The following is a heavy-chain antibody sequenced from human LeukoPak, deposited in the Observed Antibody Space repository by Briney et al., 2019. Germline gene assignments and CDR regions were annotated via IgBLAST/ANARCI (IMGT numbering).Heavy chain of an antibody. D-gene: IGHD3-16*02. CDR2: ISAYNGNT. CDR3: ARETYYDYVWGSYRYIDY. CDR1: GYTFTSYD. V-gene: IGHV1-18*01. Sequence: ASVKVSCKASGYTFTSYDISWVRQAPGQGLGWMGWISAYNGNTNYAQKLQGRVTMTTDTSTSTAYMELRSLRSDDTAVYYCARETYYDYVWGSYRYIDYWGQGTLVTVSS. J-gene: IGHJ4*02.